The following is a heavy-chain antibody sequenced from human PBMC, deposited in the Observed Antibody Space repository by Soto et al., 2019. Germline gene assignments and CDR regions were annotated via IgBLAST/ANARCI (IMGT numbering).Heavy chain of an antibody. Sequence: GASVKVSCTASGYTFTSYGISWVRQAPGQGLEWMGWISAYNGNTKYAQKFQGRVTITADKSTSTAYMELSSLRSEDTAVYYCATTIGRYFDPVPRYWGQGTLVTVSS. CDR3: ATTIGRYFDPVPRY. V-gene: IGHV1-18*04. CDR1: GYTFTSYG. D-gene: IGHD3-9*01. CDR2: ISAYNGNT. J-gene: IGHJ4*02.